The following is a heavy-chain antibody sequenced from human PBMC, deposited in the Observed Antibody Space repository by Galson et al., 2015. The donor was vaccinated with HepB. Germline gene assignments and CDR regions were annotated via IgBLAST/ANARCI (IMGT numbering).Heavy chain of an antibody. J-gene: IGHJ3*02. Sequence: SLRLSCAASGFTFSSYSMNWVRQAPGKGLEWVSSISSSSSYIYYADSVKGRFTISRDNAKNSLYLQMNSLRAEDTAVHYCARDRTGTPYDAFNIWGQGTMVTVSS. CDR2: ISSSSSYI. V-gene: IGHV3-21*01. CDR1: GFTFSSYS. D-gene: IGHD1-1*01. CDR3: ARDRTGTPYDAFNI.